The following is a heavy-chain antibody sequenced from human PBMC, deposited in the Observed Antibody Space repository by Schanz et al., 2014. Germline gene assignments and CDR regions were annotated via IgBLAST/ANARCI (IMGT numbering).Heavy chain of an antibody. J-gene: IGHJ4*02. CDR2: ISGSGGNT. Sequence: VQLVESGGGLVQPGGSLRLSCSASGFTFSIYAMHWVRQAPGKGLEWVSIISGSGGNTYYADAVRGRFTISRDNSKTTVYLQMNSLRPEDTAVYYCARGGFGEVSYFDYWGQGTLVTVSS. CDR3: ARGGFGEVSYFDY. D-gene: IGHD3-10*01. CDR1: GFTFSIYA. V-gene: IGHV3-64*04.